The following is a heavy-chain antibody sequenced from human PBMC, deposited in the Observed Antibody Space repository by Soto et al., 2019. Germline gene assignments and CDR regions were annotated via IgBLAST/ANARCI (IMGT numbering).Heavy chain of an antibody. CDR2: ISSSGSTI. D-gene: IGHD2-15*01. CDR3: ASGGVVVVAAYAFDI. V-gene: IGHV3-11*01. Sequence: GSLSLSCAASGFTFSDYYMSWIRQAPGKGLEWVSYISSSGSTIYYADSVKGRFTIPRDNAKNSLYLQMNSLRAEDTVVYYCASGGVVVVAAYAFDIWGQGTMVTVSS. CDR1: GFTFSDYY. J-gene: IGHJ3*02.